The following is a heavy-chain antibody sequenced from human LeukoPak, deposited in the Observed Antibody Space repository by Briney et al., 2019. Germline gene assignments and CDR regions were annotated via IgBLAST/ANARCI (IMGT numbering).Heavy chain of an antibody. V-gene: IGHV3-30*02. D-gene: IGHD2-2*01. CDR1: GFTFSSYG. J-gene: IGHJ3*02. CDR3: AKDVSHYCSSTSCYPWAFDI. CDR2: IRYDGSNK. Sequence: GGSLRLSCAASGFTFSSYGVHWVRQAPGKGLEWVAFIRYDGSNKYYADSVKGRFTISRDNSKNTLYLQMNSLRAEDTAVYYCAKDVSHYCSSTSCYPWAFDIWGQGTMVTVSS.